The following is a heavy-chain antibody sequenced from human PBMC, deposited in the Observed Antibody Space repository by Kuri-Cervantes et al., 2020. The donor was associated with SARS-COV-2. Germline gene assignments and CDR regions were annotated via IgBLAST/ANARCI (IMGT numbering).Heavy chain of an antibody. D-gene: IGHD3-10*01. CDR1: GGSISSSSYY. Sequence: SETLSLTCTVSGGSISSSSYYWGWIRQPPGKGLEWIGSIYHSGSTYYNPSLKSRVTISVDTSKNQFSLKLSSVTAADTAVYYCARLGFGELFLVGLDYWGQGTLVTVSS. V-gene: IGHV4-39*07. J-gene: IGHJ4*02. CDR3: ARLGFGELFLVGLDY. CDR2: IYHSGST.